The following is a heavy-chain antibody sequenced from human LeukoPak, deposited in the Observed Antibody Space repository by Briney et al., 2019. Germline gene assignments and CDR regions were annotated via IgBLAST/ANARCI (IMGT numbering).Heavy chain of an antibody. CDR1: GYTFTSYG. J-gene: IGHJ4*02. Sequence: GSVKVSCKASGYTFTSYGISWVRQAPGQGLEWMGWISAYNGNTNYAQKLQGRVTMTTDTSTSTAYMELRSLRSDDTAVYYCASSSWYIGVLDYWGQGTLVTVSS. V-gene: IGHV1-18*01. CDR3: ASSSWYIGVLDY. D-gene: IGHD6-13*01. CDR2: ISAYNGNT.